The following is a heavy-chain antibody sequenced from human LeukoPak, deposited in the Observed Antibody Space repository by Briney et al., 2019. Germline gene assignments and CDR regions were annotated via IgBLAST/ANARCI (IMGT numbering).Heavy chain of an antibody. CDR3: ERIEGSTFDY. Sequence: GESLKISGMGSGYTFISYWRGWVRQMPGKGLEWMGIIYPGDSESKYSPSLQGQVTISADKSISTAYLQWSSLKASDTAMYYCERIEGSTFDYWGQGTLVTVSS. V-gene: IGHV5-51*01. CDR1: GYTFISYW. CDR2: IYPGDSES. J-gene: IGHJ4*02.